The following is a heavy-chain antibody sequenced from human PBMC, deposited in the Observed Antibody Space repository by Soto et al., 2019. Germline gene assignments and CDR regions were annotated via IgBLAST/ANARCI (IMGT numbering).Heavy chain of an antibody. CDR3: TTGYSDRMSHHGDGAFDF. D-gene: IGHD3-22*01. CDR1: GLTFTDAW. Sequence: LGGSLRLSCAASGLTFTDAWMIWVRQAPGKGLEWVGRVKSRTSGGTTDYGAPVRGRFTISRDDSTTTLYLQMNSLKTEDTAVYYCTTGYSDRMSHHGDGAFDFWGQGTMVTVSS. CDR2: VKSRTSGGTT. V-gene: IGHV3-15*01. J-gene: IGHJ4*03.